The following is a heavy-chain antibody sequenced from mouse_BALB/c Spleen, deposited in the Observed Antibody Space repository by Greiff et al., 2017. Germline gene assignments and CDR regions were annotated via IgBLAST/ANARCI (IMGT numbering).Heavy chain of an antibody. Sequence: EVQLVESGGGLVQPGGSRKLSCAASGFTFSSFGMHWVRQAPEKGLEWVAYISSGSSTIYYADTVKGRFTISRDNPKNTLFLQMTSLRSEDTAMYYCARYPFDYWGQGTTLTVSS. CDR2: ISSGSSTI. V-gene: IGHV5-17*02. CDR1: GFTFSSFG. J-gene: IGHJ2*01. CDR3: ARYPFDY.